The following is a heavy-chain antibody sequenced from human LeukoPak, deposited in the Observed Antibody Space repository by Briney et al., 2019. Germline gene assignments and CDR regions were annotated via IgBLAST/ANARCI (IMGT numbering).Heavy chain of an antibody. D-gene: IGHD5-24*01. Sequence: GGSLRLSCAASGFTFGTYSLHWVRQAPGKGLEWVAVTSHDRSQKFYADSVKGRFTISRDNSKNTLYLQMNNLRADDTAVFYCARGRSVDMTTRTYNFDYWGQGALVTVSS. CDR1: GFTFGTYS. CDR3: ARGRSVDMTTRTYNFDY. CDR2: TSHDRSQK. V-gene: IGHV3-30-3*01. J-gene: IGHJ4*02.